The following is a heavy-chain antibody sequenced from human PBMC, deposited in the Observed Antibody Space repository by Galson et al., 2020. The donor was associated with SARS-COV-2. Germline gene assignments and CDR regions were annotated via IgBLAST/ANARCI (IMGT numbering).Heavy chain of an antibody. CDR1: GYTFPGYY. D-gene: IGHD3-22*01. CDR3: ARTSSTMIVEIFSLDY. Sequence: ASVTVSCKASGYTFPGYYMHWVRQAPGQELEWMGWINPNSGGTNYAQKLQDWVTMPRDKSTSTAYMELSSLRSDDTAVYYCARTSSTMIVEIFSLDYGGQGTLVTVSS. J-gene: IGHJ4*02. V-gene: IGHV1-2*04. CDR2: INPNSGGT.